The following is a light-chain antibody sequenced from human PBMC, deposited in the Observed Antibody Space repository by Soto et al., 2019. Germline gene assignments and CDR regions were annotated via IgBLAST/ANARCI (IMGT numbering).Light chain of an antibody. CDR1: SGDIGTYDH. J-gene: IGLJ1*01. CDR2: AVS. CDR3: SSYAGSYIYV. V-gene: IGLV2-11*01. Sequence: QSALTQPRSVSGSPGQSVTISCTGTSGDIGTYDHVSWYQQHPGKAPKLIIYAVSKRPSGVPDRFSASKSGITASLTISGLQADDEADYYCSSYAGSYIYVFATGTKVTVL.